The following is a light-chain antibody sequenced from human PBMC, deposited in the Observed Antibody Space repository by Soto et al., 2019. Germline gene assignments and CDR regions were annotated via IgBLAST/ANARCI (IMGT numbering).Light chain of an antibody. CDR3: CSYAGSRYV. CDR2: EVS. V-gene: IGLV2-23*02. CDR1: TSDVGSYNL. Sequence: QCARTQPASGSGAAVGGSSISCTGTTSDVGSYNLVSWYQQHPGKAPKLMIYEVSKRPSGVSNRFSGSKSGNTASLTISGLQAEDEADYYCCSYAGSRYVFGTGTKVTVL. J-gene: IGLJ1*01.